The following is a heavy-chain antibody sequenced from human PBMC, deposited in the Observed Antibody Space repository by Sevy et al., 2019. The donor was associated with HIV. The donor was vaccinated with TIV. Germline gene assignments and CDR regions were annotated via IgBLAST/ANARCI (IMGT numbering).Heavy chain of an antibody. V-gene: IGHV3-9*03. Sequence: GGSLRLSCAVSGFTFDDYAMHWVRQAPGKGLEWVSGISWNSGDIAYADSVKGRFTISRDNAKNSLYLEMNSLRPEDMALYYCAKERAYYYDSSGYFECWGQGTLVTVSS. CDR3: AKERAYYYDSSGYFEC. J-gene: IGHJ4*02. CDR2: ISWNSGDI. CDR1: GFTFDDYA. D-gene: IGHD3-22*01.